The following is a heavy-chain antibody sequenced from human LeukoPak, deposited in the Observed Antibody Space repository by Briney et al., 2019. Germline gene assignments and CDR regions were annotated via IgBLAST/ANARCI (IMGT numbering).Heavy chain of an antibody. V-gene: IGHV3-74*01. CDR2: INSDGSST. CDR1: GFTFSSYW. J-gene: IGHJ5*01. CDR3: ARDRDIVVVPAAPRDPWFDS. D-gene: IGHD2-2*01. Sequence: AGGSLRLSCAASGFTFSSYWMPWVRQAPGKGLVRVSRINSDGSSTSYADSVKGRFTISRDNAKNTLYLQMNSLRAEDTAVYYCARDRDIVVVPAAPRDPWFDSWGQGTLVTVSS.